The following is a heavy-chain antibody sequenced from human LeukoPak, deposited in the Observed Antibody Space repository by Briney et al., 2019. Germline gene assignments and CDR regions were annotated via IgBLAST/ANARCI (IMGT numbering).Heavy chain of an antibody. CDR3: ARLNTAIDY. CDR2: IYYSGST. V-gene: IGHV4-59*08. Sequence: SETLSLTCTVSGGSISSYYRSWVRQPPGKGLEWIGYIYYSGSTNYNPSLKSRVTISVDTSKNQFSLKLSSVTAADTAVYYCARLNTAIDYWGQGTLVTVSS. J-gene: IGHJ4*02. CDR1: GGSISSYY. D-gene: IGHD5-18*01.